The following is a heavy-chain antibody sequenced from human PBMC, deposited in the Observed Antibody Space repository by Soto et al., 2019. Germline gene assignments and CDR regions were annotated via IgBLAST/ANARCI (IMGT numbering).Heavy chain of an antibody. Sequence: EVQLVESGGGLVKPGGSLRLSCAASGFTFSSYSMNWVRQAPGKGLEWVSSISSSSSYIYYADSVKGGFTISRDNAKNSLYLQMNSLRAEDTAVYYCAREGRLAADGINYWGQGTLVTVSS. J-gene: IGHJ4*02. V-gene: IGHV3-21*01. D-gene: IGHD6-13*01. CDR1: GFTFSSYS. CDR2: ISSSSSYI. CDR3: AREGRLAADGINY.